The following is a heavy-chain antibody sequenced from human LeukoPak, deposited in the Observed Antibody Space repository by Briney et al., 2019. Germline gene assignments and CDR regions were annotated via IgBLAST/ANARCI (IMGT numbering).Heavy chain of an antibody. D-gene: IGHD2-21*02. CDR2: ISETGRTT. Sequence: PGGSLRISCAASGFSFDDYAMTWVRQAPGKGLEWVSSISETGRTTSYTDSVKGRFTISRDKSKSTLHLQMNRLRAEDTALYYCAKDHDNTDSYYYFDSWAREPWSPSPQ. CDR1: GFSFDDYA. V-gene: IGHV3-23*01. J-gene: IGHJ4*02. CDR3: AKDHDNTDSYYYFDS.